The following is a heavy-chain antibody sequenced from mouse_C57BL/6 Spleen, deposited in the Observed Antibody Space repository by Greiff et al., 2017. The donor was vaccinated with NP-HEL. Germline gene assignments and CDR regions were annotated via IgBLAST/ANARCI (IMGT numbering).Heavy chain of an antibody. CDR3: ARIEIYYYGRGAMDY. D-gene: IGHD1-1*01. CDR2: ISSGSSTI. J-gene: IGHJ4*01. Sequence: EVMLVESGGGLVKPGGSLKLSCAASGFTFSDYGMHWVRQAPEKGLEWVAYISSGSSTIYCADTVKGRFTISSDNAKNTLFLQMTSLRSEDTAMYYCARIEIYYYGRGAMDYWGQGTSVTVSS. V-gene: IGHV5-17*01. CDR1: GFTFSDYG.